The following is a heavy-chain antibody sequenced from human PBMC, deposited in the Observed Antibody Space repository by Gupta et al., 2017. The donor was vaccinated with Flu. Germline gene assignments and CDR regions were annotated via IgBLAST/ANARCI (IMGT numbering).Heavy chain of an antibody. J-gene: IGHJ4*02. Sequence: GFTFSRYAMHWVRRAPGKGLEWVAVISYDGSGKHYADSVKGRFTISRDNSKNTLYLQMNSLRAEDTAVYYCASSTATHNDYWGQGTLVTVSS. D-gene: IGHD3-3*02. CDR1: GFTFSRYA. CDR3: ASSTATHNDY. V-gene: IGHV3-30-3*01. CDR2: ISYDGSGK.